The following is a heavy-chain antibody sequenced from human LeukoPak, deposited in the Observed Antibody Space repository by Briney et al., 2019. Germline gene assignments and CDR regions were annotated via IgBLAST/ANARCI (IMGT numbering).Heavy chain of an antibody. CDR3: ARDWGSSTGNWFDP. V-gene: IGHV1-69*05. J-gene: IGHJ5*02. CDR1: GGTFSSYA. D-gene: IGHD2-2*01. Sequence: GASEKVSCKASGGTFSSYAISWVRQAPGQGLEWMGGIIPTFGTANYAQKFQGRVTITTDESTSTAYMELSSLRSEDTAVSYCARDWGSSTGNWFDPWGQGTLVTVSS. CDR2: IIPTFGTA.